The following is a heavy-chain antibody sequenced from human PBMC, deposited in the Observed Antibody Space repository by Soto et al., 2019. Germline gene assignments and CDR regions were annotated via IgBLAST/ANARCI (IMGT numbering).Heavy chain of an antibody. J-gene: IGHJ3*01. V-gene: IGHV3-23*01. CDR1: GFTLSDFD. CDR3: VKDRRGGEYPACGL. CDR2: TRTDGGGT. D-gene: IGHD2-21*01. Sequence: EVQLLESGGGLVQPGGSVRLSCAASGFTLSDFDMGWVRQAPGKGLEWISLTRTDGGGTYYAYSVEGRLTVSRDTSASTLCLQMNSLRGEDTALYYCVKDRRGGEYPACGLGGQGTMVTVSS.